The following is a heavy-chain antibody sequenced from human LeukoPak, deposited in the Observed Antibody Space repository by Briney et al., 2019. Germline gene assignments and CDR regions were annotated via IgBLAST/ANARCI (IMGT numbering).Heavy chain of an antibody. D-gene: IGHD3-10*01. J-gene: IGHJ6*03. Sequence: SGGSLRLSCAASGFTFSSYGMHWVRQAPGKGLEWVAVISYDGSNKYYADSVKGRFTISRDNAKNSLYLQMNSLRAEDTAVYYCAREGISSGSYYYRPWYYMDVWGKGTTVTISS. V-gene: IGHV3-30*12. CDR3: AREGISSGSYYYRPWYYMDV. CDR1: GFTFSSYG. CDR2: ISYDGSNK.